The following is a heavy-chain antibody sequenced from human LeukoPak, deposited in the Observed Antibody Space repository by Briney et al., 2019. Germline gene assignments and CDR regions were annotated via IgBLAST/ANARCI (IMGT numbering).Heavy chain of an antibody. D-gene: IGHD3-10*01. CDR1: GYSFTSYW. CDR2: IYPGDSDT. CDR3: ARLVVRGVLRSVGDY. J-gene: IGHJ4*02. V-gene: IGHV5-51*01. Sequence: GESLKISCKGSGYSFTSYWIGWVRQMPGKGLEWMGIIYPGDSDTRYSPSFQGQVTISADKSISTAYLQWSSLKASDTAMYYCARLVVRGVLRSVGDYWGQGTLVTVSS.